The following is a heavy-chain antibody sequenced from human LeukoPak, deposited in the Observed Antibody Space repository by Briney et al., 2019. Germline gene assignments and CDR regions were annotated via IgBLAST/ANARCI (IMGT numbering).Heavy chain of an antibody. CDR1: GYTFTSYY. V-gene: IGHV1-46*01. CDR2: INPSGTST. CDR3: ARDLVPVDYYYGMDV. J-gene: IGHJ6*02. D-gene: IGHD2-2*01. Sequence: ASVKVSCKASGYTFTSYYMHWVRQAPGQGLQWMGIINPSGTSTSYAQKFQGRVIVTRDTSTSTVYMELSSLRSEDTAVYYCARDLVPVDYYYGMDVWGQGTTVTVSS.